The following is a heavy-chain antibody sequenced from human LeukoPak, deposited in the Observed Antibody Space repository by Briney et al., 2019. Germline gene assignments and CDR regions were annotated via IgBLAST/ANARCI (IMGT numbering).Heavy chain of an antibody. V-gene: IGHV1-69*04. CDR1: GGTFSSYA. CDR2: IIPILGIA. D-gene: IGHD6-13*01. CDR3: ARGIAAAATSLDY. Sequence: SVKVSCKASGGTFSSYAISWVRQAPGQGLEWMGRIIPILGIANYAQKFQGRVTITADKSTSTAYMELSSLRSEDTAVYYCARGIAAAATSLDYWGQGTLVTVSS. J-gene: IGHJ4*02.